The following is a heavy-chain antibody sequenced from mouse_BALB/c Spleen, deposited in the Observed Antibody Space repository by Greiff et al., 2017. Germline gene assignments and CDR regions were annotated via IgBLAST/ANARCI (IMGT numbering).Heavy chain of an antibody. D-gene: IGHD1-1*01. Sequence: LQQPGAELVKPGASVKMSCKASGYTFTSYNMHWVKQTPGQGLEWIGAIYPGNGDTSYNQKFKGKATLTADKSSSTAYMQLSSLTSEDSAVYYCARGGYYGSSPAWFAYWGQGTLVTVSA. J-gene: IGHJ3*01. CDR3: ARGGYYGSSPAWFAY. CDR1: GYTFTSYN. CDR2: IYPGNGDT. V-gene: IGHV1-12*01.